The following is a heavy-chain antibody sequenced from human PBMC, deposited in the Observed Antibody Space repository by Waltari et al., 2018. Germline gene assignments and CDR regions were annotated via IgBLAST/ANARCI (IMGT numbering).Heavy chain of an antibody. D-gene: IGHD3-3*01. CDR2: INPILGIA. CDR1: GGTFSSYT. Sequence: QVQLVQSGAEVKKPGSSVKVSCKASGGTFSSYTISWVRQAPGQGLEWMGRINPILGIANYAQKFQGRFTITADKSTSTAYMELSSLRSEDTAVYYCARDFGVVTPGFYGMDVWGQGTTVTVSS. CDR3: ARDFGVVTPGFYGMDV. V-gene: IGHV1-69*08. J-gene: IGHJ6*02.